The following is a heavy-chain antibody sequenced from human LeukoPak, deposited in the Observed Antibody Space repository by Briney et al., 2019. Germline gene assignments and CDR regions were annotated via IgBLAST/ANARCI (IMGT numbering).Heavy chain of an antibody. J-gene: IGHJ4*02. CDR1: GGSISSYY. CDR2: IYYSGST. CDR3: ARGHSSSWYSFDY. V-gene: IGHV4-59*01. D-gene: IGHD6-13*01. Sequence: PSETLSLTRTVSGGSISSYYWNWIRQPPGKGLEWIGYIYYSGSTNYSPSLKSRVTMSVDTSKKQFSLKVSSVIAADTAVYYCARGHSSSWYSFDYWGQGTLVTVSS.